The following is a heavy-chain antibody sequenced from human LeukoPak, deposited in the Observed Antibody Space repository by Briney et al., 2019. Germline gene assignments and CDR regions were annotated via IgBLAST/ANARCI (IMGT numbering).Heavy chain of an antibody. Sequence: GGSLRLSCAASGFTFSSYGMSWVRQAPGKGVEWCSAISCSGGSTYYADSVKGRFTIPRDNSKNTLYLQMNSLRAEDTAVYYCAKGHYDILTGYLDYWGQGTLVTVSS. J-gene: IGHJ4*02. CDR3: AKGHYDILTGYLDY. CDR2: ISCSGGST. V-gene: IGHV3-23*01. CDR1: GFTFSSYG. D-gene: IGHD3-9*01.